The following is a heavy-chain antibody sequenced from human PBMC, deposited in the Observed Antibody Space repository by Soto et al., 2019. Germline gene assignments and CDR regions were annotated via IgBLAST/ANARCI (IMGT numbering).Heavy chain of an antibody. Sequence: SETLSLTCAVYGGSFIGYYCSFIRHPPGKGLEWIGEINHSGSTNYNPSLKSRVTISVDTSKNQFSLKLSSVTAADTAVYYCARDIAVAGTGYWGQGTLVTVSS. V-gene: IGHV4-34*01. CDR1: GGSFIGYY. CDR2: INHSGST. J-gene: IGHJ4*02. D-gene: IGHD6-19*01. CDR3: ARDIAVAGTGY.